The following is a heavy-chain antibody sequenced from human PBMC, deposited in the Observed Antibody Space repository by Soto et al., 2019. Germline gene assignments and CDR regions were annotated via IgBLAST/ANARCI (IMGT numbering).Heavy chain of an antibody. Sequence: GGSLRLSCAPSGFNFRNFGMHWVRQAPGKGLEWVTFISFDASRKYYPDSLKGRFTVSRDNSNNTLFLQMNSLNVEDTAIYYCVRDFVGPGLDYWGQGTPVTVSS. J-gene: IGHJ4*02. D-gene: IGHD1-26*01. CDR1: GFNFRNFG. CDR2: ISFDASRK. CDR3: VRDFVGPGLDY. V-gene: IGHV3-33*05.